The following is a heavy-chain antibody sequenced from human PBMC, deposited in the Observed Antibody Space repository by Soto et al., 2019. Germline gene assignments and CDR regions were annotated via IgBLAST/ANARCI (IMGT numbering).Heavy chain of an antibody. V-gene: IGHV1-69*13. Sequence: SVKVSFKASGGTFSRYAISWLRQAPGQGLEWMGGIIPIFGTANYAQKFQGRVTITADESTSTAYMELSSLRSEDTAVYYCARGTTAVGAFDYWGQGTLVTVSS. CDR2: IIPIFGTA. CDR3: ARGTTAVGAFDY. J-gene: IGHJ4*02. D-gene: IGHD2-21*02. CDR1: GGTFSRYA.